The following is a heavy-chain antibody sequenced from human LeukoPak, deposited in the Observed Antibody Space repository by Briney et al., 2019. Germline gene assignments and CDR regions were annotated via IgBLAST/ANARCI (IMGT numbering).Heavy chain of an antibody. D-gene: IGHD5-18*01. J-gene: IGHJ6*02. CDR3: TRGPIQLWPYYGMDV. Sequence: QPGGSLRLSCTASGFTFGDHAMSWVRQAPGKGLEWVGFIRSKAYRGTTEYAASVKGRFTISRDDSNSIAYLQMNSLKTEDTAVYYCTRGPIQLWPYYGMDVWGQGTTVIVSS. V-gene: IGHV3-49*04. CDR2: IRSKAYRGTT. CDR1: GFTFGDHA.